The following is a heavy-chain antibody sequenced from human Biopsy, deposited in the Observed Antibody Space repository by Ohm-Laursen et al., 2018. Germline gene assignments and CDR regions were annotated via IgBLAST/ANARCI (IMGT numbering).Heavy chain of an antibody. D-gene: IGHD3-10*01. Sequence: SVKVSCKASGYMFYSYGVSWVRLAPGQGPEWMGWISGYNGNTNYPQSLQGRVTLTTDASSSTAYMELRGLRSDDTAVYYCARDRHHAAGSYAGMDVWGQGTTATVSS. V-gene: IGHV1-18*01. J-gene: IGHJ6*02. CDR1: GYMFYSYG. CDR3: ARDRHHAAGSYAGMDV. CDR2: ISGYNGNT.